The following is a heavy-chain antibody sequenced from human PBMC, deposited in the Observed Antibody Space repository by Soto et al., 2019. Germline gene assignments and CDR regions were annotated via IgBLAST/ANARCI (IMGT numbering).Heavy chain of an antibody. J-gene: IGHJ6*02. Sequence: PGGSLRLSCAASGFRFSNYVMSWVRQPPGKGLEWLSAVSGSGETTYYADSVKGRFTISRDNSKNTLFPQMNSLRGEDTAVYYCAKDRLRVDVWGLGTTVTVSS. CDR3: AKDRLRVDV. CDR1: GFRFSNYV. D-gene: IGHD2-15*01. CDR2: VSGSGETT. V-gene: IGHV3-23*01.